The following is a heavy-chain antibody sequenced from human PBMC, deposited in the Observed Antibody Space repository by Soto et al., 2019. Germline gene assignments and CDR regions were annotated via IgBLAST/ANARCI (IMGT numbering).Heavy chain of an antibody. J-gene: IGHJ6*02. CDR2: FDPEDGET. Sequence: ASVKVSCKVSGYTLTELSMHWVRQAPGKGLEWMGGFDPEDGETIYAQKFQGRVAMTEDTSTDTAYMELSSLRSEDTAVYYCATGRKIEAATYYYYYYGMDVWGQGTTVTVSS. D-gene: IGHD2-15*01. CDR1: GYTLTELS. CDR3: ATGRKIEAATYYYYYYGMDV. V-gene: IGHV1-24*01.